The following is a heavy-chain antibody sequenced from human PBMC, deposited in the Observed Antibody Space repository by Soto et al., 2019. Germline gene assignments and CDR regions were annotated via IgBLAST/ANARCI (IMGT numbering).Heavy chain of an antibody. CDR3: ASLSGSYGFDP. Sequence: EAQLVESGGDLVQPGGSLRLSCAGSGFSFSSYEMNWVRQAPGKGLEWVAYISSSGSDTYYADSVKAGFTISRANAQNSLYLPATRLRAEDTAIYYFASLSGSYGFDPCGPGTRVTVPS. CDR2: ISSSGSDT. CDR1: GFSFSSYE. V-gene: IGHV3-48*03. J-gene: IGHJ5*02. D-gene: IGHD1-26*01.